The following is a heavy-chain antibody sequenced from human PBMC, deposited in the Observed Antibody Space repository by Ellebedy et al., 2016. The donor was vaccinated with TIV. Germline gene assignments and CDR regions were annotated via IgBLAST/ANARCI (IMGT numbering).Heavy chain of an antibody. CDR2: IHYSGTT. CDR3: ARVPVGATYFDY. Sequence: SETLSLTCTVSGGSISGHFWSWIRQSPGKGLEWIGFIHYSGTTTYNPSLKSRVTISVDTSKNQFSLKLSSVTAADTALYYCARVPVGATYFDYWGQGTLVTVSS. CDR1: GGSISGHF. D-gene: IGHD1-26*01. J-gene: IGHJ4*02. V-gene: IGHV4-59*11.